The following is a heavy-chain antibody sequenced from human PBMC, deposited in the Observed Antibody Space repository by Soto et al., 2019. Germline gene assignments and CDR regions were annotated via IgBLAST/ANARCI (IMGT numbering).Heavy chain of an antibody. D-gene: IGHD6-6*01. V-gene: IGHV3-7*03. CDR2: IKQDGSEK. CDR1: GFTFTSYW. CDR3: AKIYSSSSHY. J-gene: IGHJ4*02. Sequence: GGSLRLSCAASGFTFTSYWMKWVRQAPGKGLEWVANIKQDGSEKYYVDSVKGRFTISRDNSKNTLYLQMNSLRAEDTAVYYCAKIYSSSSHYWGQGTLVTVSS.